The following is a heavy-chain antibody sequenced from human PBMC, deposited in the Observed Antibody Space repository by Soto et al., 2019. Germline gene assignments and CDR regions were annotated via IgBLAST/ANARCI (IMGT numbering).Heavy chain of an antibody. CDR2: INPSSGET. Sequence: QIRLVQSGGEVRTPGASVKVSCKASGYTFSSYGITWVRQAPRQGLEWLGWINPSSGETNYAQKFQGRVTVTTDTSTTTGYMELRNLTFDGTAVYYCARDWYPRFDPWGQGTLVTVSS. V-gene: IGHV1-18*01. CDR1: GYTFSSYG. J-gene: IGHJ5*02. D-gene: IGHD6-13*01. CDR3: ARDWYPRFDP.